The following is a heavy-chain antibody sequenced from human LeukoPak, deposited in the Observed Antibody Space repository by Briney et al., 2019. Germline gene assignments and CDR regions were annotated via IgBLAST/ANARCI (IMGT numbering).Heavy chain of an antibody. CDR3: AKDLDYGDYPGYFDL. D-gene: IGHD4-17*01. V-gene: IGHV3-23*01. CDR1: GFTFSSYA. CDR2: LSSNSDSR. J-gene: IGHJ2*01. Sequence: GGSLRLSCAASGFTFSSYAMSWVRQAPGKGLEWVVVLSSNSDSRYYADSVKGRFTISRDNSKNTLYLQMNSLRAEDTALYYCAKDLDYGDYPGYFDLWGRGTLVTVSS.